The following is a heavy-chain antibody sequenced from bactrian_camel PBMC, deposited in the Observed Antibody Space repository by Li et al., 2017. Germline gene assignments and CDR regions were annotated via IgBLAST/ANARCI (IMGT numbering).Heavy chain of an antibody. D-gene: IGHD6*01. V-gene: IGHV3S54*01. J-gene: IGHJ6*01. CDR1: GASMSNYC. CDR2: IWTGGIST. CDR3: AATDSRRYGGSCGVEADFRY. Sequence: QVQLVESGGDSVEAGESLKLSCKVSGASMSNYCMGWFRQAPGKQREGVAAIWTGGISTYYGDSVEDRFTISQDNAENTLYLQMNSLKPEDTAMYYCAATDSRRYGGSCGVEADFRYWGQGTQVTVS.